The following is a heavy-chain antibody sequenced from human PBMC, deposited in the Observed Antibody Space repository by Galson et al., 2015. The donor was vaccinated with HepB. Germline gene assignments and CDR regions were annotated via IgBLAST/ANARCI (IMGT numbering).Heavy chain of an antibody. CDR1: GFTFSSYA. Sequence: SLRLSCAASGFTFSSYAMNWVRQAPGKGLEWVSGISGSGDSTYYADSVKGRFTISRDNSKNTLFLQMNSLRAEDTAVYYCAKDPSTMVRGVINLWGQGTLVTVSS. V-gene: IGHV3-23*01. CDR3: AKDPSTMVRGVINL. CDR2: ISGSGDST. D-gene: IGHD3-10*01. J-gene: IGHJ5*02.